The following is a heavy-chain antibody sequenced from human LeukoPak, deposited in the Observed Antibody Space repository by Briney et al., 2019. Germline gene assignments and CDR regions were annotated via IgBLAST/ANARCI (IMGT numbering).Heavy chain of an antibody. Sequence: ASVKVSCKASGYTLTSYYMHWVRQAPGQGLEWMGIINPSGGSTSYAQKFQGRVTMTRDTSTSTVYMELSSLRSEDTAVYYCARDLKYSSSFAPGYFDYWGQGTLVTVSS. V-gene: IGHV1-46*01. CDR2: INPSGGST. CDR1: GYTLTSYY. D-gene: IGHD6-6*01. J-gene: IGHJ4*02. CDR3: ARDLKYSSSFAPGYFDY.